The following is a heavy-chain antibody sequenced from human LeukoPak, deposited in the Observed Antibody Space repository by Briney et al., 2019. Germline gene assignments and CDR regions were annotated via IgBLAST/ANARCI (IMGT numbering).Heavy chain of an antibody. D-gene: IGHD4-17*01. CDR3: AREAFTTVTSATDAFDI. Sequence: ASVKVSCKASGYTFTSYDINWVRQATGQGLEWMGWINPNSGGTNSAQKFQGRVTMTRDTSISTAYMELSRLRSDDTAVYYCAREAFTTVTSATDAFDIWGQGTMVTVSS. V-gene: IGHV1-2*02. CDR2: INPNSGGT. J-gene: IGHJ3*02. CDR1: GYTFTSYD.